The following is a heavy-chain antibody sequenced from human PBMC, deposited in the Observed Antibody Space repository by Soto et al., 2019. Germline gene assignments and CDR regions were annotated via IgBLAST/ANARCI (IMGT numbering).Heavy chain of an antibody. D-gene: IGHD3-22*01. CDR2: ISSSSSTI. V-gene: IGHV3-48*01. CDR1: GFTFSSYS. J-gene: IGHJ4*02. Sequence: EVQLVESGGGLVQPGGSLRLSCAASGFTFSSYSMNWVRQAPGKGLEWVSYISSSSSTIYYADSVKGRFTISRDNAKNXXYLEMNSLRAEDTAVYYCARDGYYDSSGYLRDFDYWGQGTLVTVSS. CDR3: ARDGYYDSSGYLRDFDY.